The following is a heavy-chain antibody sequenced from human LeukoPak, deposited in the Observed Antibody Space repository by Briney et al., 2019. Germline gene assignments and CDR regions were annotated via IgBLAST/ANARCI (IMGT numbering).Heavy chain of an antibody. V-gene: IGHV1-3*01. CDR1: GYTFTSYA. Sequence: ASVKVSCTASGYTFTSYAMHWVRQAPGQRLEWMGWISAYNGNTKYNQKFQGRVIMTTHTSTTTAYMELRSLRSDDTAVYYCARPLYGDYGPDVFDIWGQGTKVTVSS. J-gene: IGHJ3*02. CDR2: ISAYNGNT. CDR3: ARPLYGDYGPDVFDI. D-gene: IGHD4-17*01.